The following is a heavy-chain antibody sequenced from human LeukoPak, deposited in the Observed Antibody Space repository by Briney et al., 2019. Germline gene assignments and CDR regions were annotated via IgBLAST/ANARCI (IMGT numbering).Heavy chain of an antibody. CDR1: GFTFSSYA. CDR3: ARAVGYFDWLLGPADAFDI. D-gene: IGHD3-9*01. CDR2: IPYDGSNK. Sequence: GRSLRLSCAASGFTFSSYAMHWVRQAPGKGLEWVAVIPYDGSNKYYADSVKGRFTISRDNSKNTLYLQMNSLRAEDTAVYYCARAVGYFDWLLGPADAFDIWGQGTMVTVSS. J-gene: IGHJ3*02. V-gene: IGHV3-30-3*01.